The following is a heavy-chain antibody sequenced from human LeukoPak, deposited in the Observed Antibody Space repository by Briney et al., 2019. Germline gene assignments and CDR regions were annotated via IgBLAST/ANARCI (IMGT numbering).Heavy chain of an antibody. CDR3: AREDYYGSGNYYRGWFDP. D-gene: IGHD3-10*01. CDR1: GYTFTSYT. V-gene: IGHV7-4-1*02. J-gene: IGHJ5*02. Sequence: ASVKVSCKASGYTFTSYTMNWVRQAPGQGLEWMGWINTNTGNPTYAQGFTGRFVFSLDTFVSTTYLQISSLKAEDTAMYYCAREDYYGSGNYYRGWFDPWGQGTLVTVSS. CDR2: INTNTGNP.